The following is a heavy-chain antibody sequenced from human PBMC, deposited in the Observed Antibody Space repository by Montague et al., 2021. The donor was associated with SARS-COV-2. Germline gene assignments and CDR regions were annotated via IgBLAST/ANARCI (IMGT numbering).Heavy chain of an antibody. CDR2: IDWDGDK. J-gene: IGHJ6*02. CDR3: ARGPSDTYYYNGMDV. V-gene: IGHV2-70*11. Sequence: PALVKPTQTLTLTCTFSGFSLSTSGMCMTWIRQPPGKALEWLARIDWDGDKYYNTSLKSRLTISKDTSKNLVVLTMTNMYPVDTATYYCARGPSDTYYYNGMDVWGRGTTVTVSS. CDR1: GFSLSTSGMC.